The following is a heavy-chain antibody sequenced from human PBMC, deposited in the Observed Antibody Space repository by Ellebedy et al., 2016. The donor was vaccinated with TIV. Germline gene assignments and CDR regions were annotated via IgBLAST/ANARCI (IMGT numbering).Heavy chain of an antibody. D-gene: IGHD2-8*01. CDR1: PDSISSGDHY. V-gene: IGHV4-30-4*01. CDR2: ISYRGDT. J-gene: IGHJ4*02. Sequence: MPSETLSLTCTVSPDSISSGDHYWSWIRQPPGKGLQWIGYISYRGDTYYNPSLKSRLTISLDTSKNQFSLKLSSVTAADTAVYYCARNIDYINGVCSDYWGQGTLVTVSS. CDR3: ARNIDYINGVCSDY.